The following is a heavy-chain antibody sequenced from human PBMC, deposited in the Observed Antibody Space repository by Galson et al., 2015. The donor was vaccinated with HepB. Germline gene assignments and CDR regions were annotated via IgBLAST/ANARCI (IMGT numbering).Heavy chain of an antibody. V-gene: IGHV3-30*02. CDR1: GFTFSSYG. J-gene: IGHJ4*02. CDR3: ATDGIVVAPNTLDY. CDR2: IRYDGSNK. D-gene: IGHD3-22*01. Sequence: SLRLSCAASGFTFSSYGMHWVRQAPGKGLEWVAFIRYDGSNKYYADSVKGRFTISRDNSKNTLYLQMNSLRAEDTAVYYCATDGIVVAPNTLDYWGQGTLVTVSS.